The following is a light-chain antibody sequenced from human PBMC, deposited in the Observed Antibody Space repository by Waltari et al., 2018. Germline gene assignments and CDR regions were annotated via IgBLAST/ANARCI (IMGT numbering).Light chain of an antibody. CDR3: QESYGLPYT. J-gene: IGKJ2*01. V-gene: IGKV1-39*01. CDR1: YSIDNF. CDR2: GAS. Sequence: IQMTQSPSSLSASVGDRVTITCRSSYSIDNFLNWYKQKPGKAPKVLIYGASTLQRGVPSRFSGSGSGTDFTLTISSLQPEDFATYYCQESYGLPYTFGQGTKLEIK.